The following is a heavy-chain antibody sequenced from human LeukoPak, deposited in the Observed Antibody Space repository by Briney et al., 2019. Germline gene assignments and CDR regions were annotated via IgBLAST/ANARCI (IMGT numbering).Heavy chain of an antibody. V-gene: IGHV4-59*01. CDR1: GGSISYYY. D-gene: IGHD1-1*01. Sequence: SGTLSLTCTVSGGSISYYYWSWIRHPPGKGLEWIGYIYYSGSTDYNPSLKSRVTISIDTSNNHFSLKLTSVTAADTAVYYCARDGKISPYSGMDVWGQGTTVTVSS. CDR3: ARDGKISPYSGMDV. CDR2: IYYSGST. J-gene: IGHJ6*02.